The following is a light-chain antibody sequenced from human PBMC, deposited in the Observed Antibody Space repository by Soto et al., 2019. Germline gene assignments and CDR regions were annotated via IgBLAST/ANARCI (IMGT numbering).Light chain of an antibody. CDR3: SSYTSSSTDVV. V-gene: IGLV2-14*01. J-gene: IGLJ2*01. Sequence: QSALTQPASVSGSPGQSITISCTGTSSDVGGYNYVSWYQQHPGKAPKLMTYDVSNRPSGVSNRFSGSKSGNTASLTISGLQVEDEADYYCSSYTSSSTDVVFGGGTKLTVL. CDR2: DVS. CDR1: SSDVGGYNY.